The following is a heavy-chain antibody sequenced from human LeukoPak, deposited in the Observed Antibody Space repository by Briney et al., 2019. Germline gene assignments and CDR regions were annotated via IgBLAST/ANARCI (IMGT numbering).Heavy chain of an antibody. D-gene: IGHD3-22*01. CDR3: ARGALYDSSGNRYFQP. V-gene: IGHV3-30*03. CDR1: GFVSGSPFKFSDYA. Sequence: GGSLRLSCAASGFVSGSPFKFSDYAFHWVRQAPGKGLDWLAVISYDESEKSYGDSVKGRFTISRDNAQNSLYLQMNSLRAEDTAVYYCARGALYDSSGNRYFQPWGQGTLVTVSS. CDR2: ISYDESEK. J-gene: IGHJ1*01.